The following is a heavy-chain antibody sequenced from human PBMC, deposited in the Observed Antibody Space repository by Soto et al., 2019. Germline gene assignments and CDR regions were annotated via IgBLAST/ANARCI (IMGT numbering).Heavy chain of an antibody. CDR1: GGSFSGYY. CDR2: INHSGST. J-gene: IGHJ3*02. V-gene: IGHV4-34*01. CDR3: ARGGPSSVTTGAFDI. Sequence: QVQLQQWGAGLLKPSETLSLTCAVYGGSFSGYYWSWIRQPPGKGLEWVGEINHSGSTNYNPSLKSRVTISVDTSKNQFSLKLSSVTAADTAVYYCARGGPSSVTTGAFDIWGQGTMVTVSS. D-gene: IGHD4-17*01.